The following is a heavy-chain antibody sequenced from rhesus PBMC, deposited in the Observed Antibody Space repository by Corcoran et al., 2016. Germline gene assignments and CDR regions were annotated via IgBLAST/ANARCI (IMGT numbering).Heavy chain of an antibody. D-gene: IGHD6-31*01. CDR3: ASSKYSSEVDY. Sequence: EVQLVESGGGLAKPGGSLRLSCAASGFTFSSYWMNWVRQAPGKGLEWVSAISSGGGSTYYADSVKGRFTISRDNSKNTLSLQMNSLRAQDTAVYYCASSKYSSEVDYWGQGVLVTVSS. J-gene: IGHJ4*01. CDR2: ISSGGGST. V-gene: IGHV3S25*01. CDR1: GFTFSSYW.